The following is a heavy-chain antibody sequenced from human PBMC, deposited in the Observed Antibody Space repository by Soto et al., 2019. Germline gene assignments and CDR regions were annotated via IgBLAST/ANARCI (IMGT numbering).Heavy chain of an antibody. J-gene: IGHJ4*02. Sequence: SEALSLTCTVSGGSISSYYWSWIRQPPGKGLEWTGYIYYSGSTNYNPSLKSRVTISVDTSKNQFSLKLSSVTAADTAVYYCAGSSLGLEWFLFDYWGQGTLVTVSS. V-gene: IGHV4-59*01. CDR3: AGSSLGLEWFLFDY. CDR1: GGSISSYY. D-gene: IGHD3-3*01. CDR2: IYYSGST.